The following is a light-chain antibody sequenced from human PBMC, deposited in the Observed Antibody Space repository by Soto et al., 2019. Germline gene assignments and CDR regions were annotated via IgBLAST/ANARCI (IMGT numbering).Light chain of an antibody. V-gene: IGKV1-39*01. CDR2: AAS. J-gene: IGKJ2*01. CDR1: QTVISY. Sequence: DIQMTQSPSSLSASLTDRVTITCRASQTVISYLNWYQQKPGKAPKLLISAASTLQGGVPSRFSASGSGTDFSLTISSLRVEDFGTYYCQQSFVSPYTFGQGTKVDIK. CDR3: QQSFVSPYT.